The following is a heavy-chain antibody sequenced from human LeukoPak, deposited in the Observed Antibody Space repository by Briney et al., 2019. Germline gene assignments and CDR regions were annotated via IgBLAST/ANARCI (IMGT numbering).Heavy chain of an antibody. CDR2: ISSSGSTI. Sequence: PGGSLRLSCAASGFTFSDYYMSWIRQAPGEGLEWVSYISSSGSTIYYADSVKGRFTISRDNAKKSLYLQMNSLRAEDTAVNYCARPQPRGDYFGMDVWGQGTTVSVSS. CDR1: GFTFSDYY. V-gene: IGHV3-11*01. D-gene: IGHD3-10*01. J-gene: IGHJ6*02. CDR3: ARPQPRGDYFGMDV.